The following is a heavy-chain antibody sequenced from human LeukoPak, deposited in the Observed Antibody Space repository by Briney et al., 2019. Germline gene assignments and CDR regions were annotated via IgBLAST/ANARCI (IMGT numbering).Heavy chain of an antibody. CDR3: ARSQGDMDV. Sequence: SQALSLLCSMSAGSVSRKGVAWQWIRQSPSRLLEWLGKTSYSYKWYNDYAVSVNSRIIISADTSKHQFSLQLNSVTPEDSALYYCARSQGDMDVWGKGTSVTVSS. D-gene: IGHD1-26*01. V-gene: IGHV6-1*01. CDR2: TSYSYKWYN. CDR1: AGSVSRKGVA. J-gene: IGHJ6*03.